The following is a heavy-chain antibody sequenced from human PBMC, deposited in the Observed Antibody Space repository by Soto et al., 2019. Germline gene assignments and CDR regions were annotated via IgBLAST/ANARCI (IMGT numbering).Heavy chain of an antibody. CDR1: GFTFSSYA. J-gene: IGHJ6*02. CDR2: ISGSGGST. Sequence: EVQLLESGGGLVQPGGSLRLSCAASGFTFSSYAMSWVRQAPGKGLEWVSAISGSGGSTYYSDSVKGRFTISRDNSKNKLYLQMNSVRAEETAVYYCAKSRPLNSGILDAWGQGNTVTVSS. CDR3: AKSRPLNSGILDA. D-gene: IGHD2-15*01. V-gene: IGHV3-23*01.